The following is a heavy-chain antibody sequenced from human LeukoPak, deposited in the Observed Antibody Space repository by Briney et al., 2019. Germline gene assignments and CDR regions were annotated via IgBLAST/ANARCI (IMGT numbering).Heavy chain of an antibody. CDR1: GGSISSSSYY. CDR2: IYYSGST. V-gene: IGHV4-39*01. J-gene: IGHJ4*02. CDR3: ARPYSSGWYYFDY. Sequence: SETLSLTCTVSGGSISSSSYYWGWIRQPPGKGLEWIGSIYYSGSTYYNPSLKSRVTISVDTSKNQFSLKLSSVTAADTAVYYCARPYSSGWYYFDYWGQGTLVTVSS. D-gene: IGHD6-19*01.